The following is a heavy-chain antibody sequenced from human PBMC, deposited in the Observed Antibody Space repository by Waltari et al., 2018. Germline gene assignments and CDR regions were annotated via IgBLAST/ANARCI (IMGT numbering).Heavy chain of an antibody. V-gene: IGHV4-34*01. J-gene: IGHJ4*02. CDR2: INHSGST. Sequence: QVQLQQWGAGLLKPSETLSLTCAVYGGSFSGYYWSWIRQPPGKGLEWIGEINHSGSTNYTPSLKSRVTISVDTSKNQFSLKLSSVTAADTAVYYCARAVVVIAIYYFDYWGQGTLVTVSS. CDR3: ARAVVVIAIYYFDY. D-gene: IGHD2-21*01. CDR1: GGSFSGYY.